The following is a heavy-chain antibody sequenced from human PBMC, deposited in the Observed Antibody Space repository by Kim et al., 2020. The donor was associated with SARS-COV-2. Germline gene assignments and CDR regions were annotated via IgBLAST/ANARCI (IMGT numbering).Heavy chain of an antibody. V-gene: IGHV3-21*01. CDR2: ISSSSSYI. J-gene: IGHJ6*02. D-gene: IGHD7-27*01. CDR3: ARLGMQANYGMDV. CDR1: GFTFSSYS. Sequence: GGSLRLSCAASGFTFSSYSMNWVRQAPGKGLEWVSSISSSSSYIYYADSVKGRFTISRDNAKNSLYLQMNSLRAEDTAVYYCARLGMQANYGMDVWGQGTTVTVSS.